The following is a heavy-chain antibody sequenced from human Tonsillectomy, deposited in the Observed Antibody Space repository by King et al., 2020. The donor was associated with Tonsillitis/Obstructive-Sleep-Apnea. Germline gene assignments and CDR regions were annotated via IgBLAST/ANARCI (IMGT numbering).Heavy chain of an antibody. V-gene: IGHV4-39*01. CDR1: GGSISSSSYY. J-gene: IGHJ6*03. CDR2: IYYSGST. Sequence: QLQESGPGLVKPSETLSLTCTVSGGSISSSSYYWGWIRQPPGKGLEWIGSIYYSGSTYYNPSPKIRVTISVDTSKNQLSLKLSSVTAADTAVYYCARQAYYYYYYMDVWGKGTTVTVSS. CDR3: ARQAYYYYYYMDV.